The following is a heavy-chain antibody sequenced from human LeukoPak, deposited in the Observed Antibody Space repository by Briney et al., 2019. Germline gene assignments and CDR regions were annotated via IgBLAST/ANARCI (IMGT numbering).Heavy chain of an antibody. V-gene: IGHV1-69*01. J-gene: IGHJ4*02. CDR2: IIPIFGTA. D-gene: IGHD3-3*01. Sequence: ASEKVSCKASGGTFSSYAISWVRQAPGQGLEWMGGIIPIFGTANYAQKFQGRVTITADESTSTAYMELSSLRSEDTAVYYCARSITIFGVVDFDYWGQGTLVTVSS. CDR3: ARSITIFGVVDFDY. CDR1: GGTFSSYA.